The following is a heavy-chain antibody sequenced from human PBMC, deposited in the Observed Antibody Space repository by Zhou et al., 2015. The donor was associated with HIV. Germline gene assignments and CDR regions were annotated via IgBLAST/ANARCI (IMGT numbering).Heavy chain of an antibody. Sequence: QVYLVQSGAELRKPGSSVKVSCKTYGAPFNTFALNWVRQAPGQGLEWMGAIIPMFGTVRYAQKFQGRVTLTADRSTNTAYMEMRSLRSEDTAVYYCARDRGGARPDWRYFDLWGRGTLVSVSS. D-gene: IGHD6-6*01. J-gene: IGHJ2*01. CDR1: GAPFNTFA. V-gene: IGHV1-69*06. CDR2: IIPMFGTV. CDR3: ARDRGGARPDWRYFDL.